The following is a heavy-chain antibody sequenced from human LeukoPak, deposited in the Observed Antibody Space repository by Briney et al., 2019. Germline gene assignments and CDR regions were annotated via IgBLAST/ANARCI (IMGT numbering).Heavy chain of an antibody. J-gene: IGHJ4*02. CDR2: VYHSGTT. V-gene: IGHV4-38-2*01. CDR1: GYSISSGYF. Sequence: PSETLSLTCSVSGYSISSGYFWGWIRQPPGKGLEWIGSVYHSGTTYYNPSLKSRVTISVDTSKNQFSLKLTSVTAADTAFYYCARTNLYYDILTDYPRFDYWGQGTLVTVSS. CDR3: ARTNLYYDILTDYPRFDY. D-gene: IGHD3-9*01.